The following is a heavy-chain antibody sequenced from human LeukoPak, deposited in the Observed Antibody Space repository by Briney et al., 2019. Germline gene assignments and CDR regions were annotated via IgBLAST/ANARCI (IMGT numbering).Heavy chain of an antibody. CDR2: ISSSSSMI. J-gene: IGHJ6*03. CDR1: GFTFSRYR. Sequence: PGGSLRLSCAASGFTFSRYRMNWVRQAPGKGLEWVSYISSSSSMIYNADSVKGRFTISRDNAKNSLYLQMNSLRAEDTAVYYCAREHYFYHMDAWGEGTTVTVSS. V-gene: IGHV3-48*01. CDR3: AREHYFYHMDA.